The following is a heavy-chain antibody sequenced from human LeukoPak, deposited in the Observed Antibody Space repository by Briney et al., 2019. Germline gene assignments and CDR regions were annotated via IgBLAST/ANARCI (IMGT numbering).Heavy chain of an antibody. D-gene: IGHD2/OR15-2a*01. V-gene: IGHV1-8*01. J-gene: IGHJ4*02. Sequence: ASVKVSCKASGYTFTSYDINWVRQATGQGLEWMGWMNPNSGNTGYAQKFQGRVTMTTDTSTSTAYMELRSLRSDDTAVYYCARDSITSQNIVISDFDYWGQGTLVTVSS. CDR1: GYTFTSYD. CDR3: ARDSITSQNIVISDFDY. CDR2: MNPNSGNT.